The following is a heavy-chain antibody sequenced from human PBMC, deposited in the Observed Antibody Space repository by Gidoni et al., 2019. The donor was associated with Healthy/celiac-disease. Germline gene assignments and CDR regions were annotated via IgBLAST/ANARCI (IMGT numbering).Heavy chain of an antibody. CDR1: GYTFPSYA. CDR2: INAGNGNT. CDR3: ARDRPPEGYYYYGMDV. J-gene: IGHJ6*02. V-gene: IGHV1-3*01. Sequence: QVQLVQSGAEVQKPGASVKVSCNASGYTFPSYATHWVRQAPGQRLEWSGWINAGNGNTKYSQKFQGRVTITRDTSASTAYMELSSLRSEDTALYYWARDRPPEGYYYYGMDVWGQGTTVTVS. D-gene: IGHD6-6*01.